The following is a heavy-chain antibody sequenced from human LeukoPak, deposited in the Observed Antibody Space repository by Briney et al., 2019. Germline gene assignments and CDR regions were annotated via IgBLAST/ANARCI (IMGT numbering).Heavy chain of an antibody. D-gene: IGHD6-13*01. CDR1: GDSVSTNNVA. CDR3: ARIAVASRVIDY. V-gene: IGHV6-1*01. J-gene: IGHJ4*02. CDR2: TYYRSKWSS. Sequence: SQTLSLTCAISGDSVSTNNVAWNWIRQSPSRGLEWLGRTYYRSKWSSDYAVSVKGRITISPDTSKNQFSLQLNSVTPEDTAVYYCARIAVASRVIDYWGQGSLVTVSS.